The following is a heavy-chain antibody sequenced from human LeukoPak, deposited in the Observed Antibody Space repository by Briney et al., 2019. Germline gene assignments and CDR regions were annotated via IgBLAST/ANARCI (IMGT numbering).Heavy chain of an antibody. Sequence: ASVKVSCEASGYTFTSYGISWVRQAPGQGLEWMGWISAYNGNTNYAQKLQGRVTMTTDTSTSTAYMELRSLRSDDTAVYYCARDRPLNDYVWGSRGAFDIWGQGTMVTVSS. D-gene: IGHD3-16*01. V-gene: IGHV1-18*01. CDR3: ARDRPLNDYVWGSRGAFDI. CDR2: ISAYNGNT. J-gene: IGHJ3*02. CDR1: GYTFTSYG.